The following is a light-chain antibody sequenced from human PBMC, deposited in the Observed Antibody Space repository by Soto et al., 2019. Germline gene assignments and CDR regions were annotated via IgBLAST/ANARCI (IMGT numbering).Light chain of an antibody. J-gene: IGKJ2*01. CDR2: DAS. V-gene: IGKV3-11*01. CDR3: QQRSNGPRGT. Sequence: EIVLTQSPATLSLSPGERATLSCRASQSVGSYLGWYQHKPVQAPRLLIYDASNRAPGIPARFSGSGSVTEGTLTSSSREPEDVAVYYCQQRSNGPRGTFGQGTKLEIK. CDR1: QSVGSY.